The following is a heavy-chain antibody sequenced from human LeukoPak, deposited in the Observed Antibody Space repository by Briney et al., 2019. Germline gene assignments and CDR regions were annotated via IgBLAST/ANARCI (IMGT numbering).Heavy chain of an antibody. CDR3: AREYCTNGVCYRAWFDP. D-gene: IGHD2-8*01. CDR1: GYTFTGYY. CDR2: INPNSGGT. J-gene: IGHJ5*02. Sequence: ASVKVSCKASGYTFTGYYMHWVRQAPGQGFEWMGWINPNSGGTNYAQKFQGRVTMTRDTSNSTAYMELSRLRSDDTAVYYCAREYCTNGVCYRAWFDPWGQGTLVTVSS. V-gene: IGHV1-2*02.